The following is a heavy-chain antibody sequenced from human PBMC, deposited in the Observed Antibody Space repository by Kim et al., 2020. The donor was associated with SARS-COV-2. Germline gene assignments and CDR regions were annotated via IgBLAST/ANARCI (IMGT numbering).Heavy chain of an antibody. Sequence: GGSLRLSCAASGFTFSSYWMHWVRQAPGKGLVWVSRINSDGSSTSYADSVKGRFTISRDNAKNTLYLQMNSLRAEDTAVYYCASELTYYDILTVQTYYYGMDVWGQGTTVTVSS. CDR2: INSDGSST. V-gene: IGHV3-74*01. J-gene: IGHJ6*02. CDR3: ASELTYYDILTVQTYYYGMDV. D-gene: IGHD3-9*01. CDR1: GFTFSSYW.